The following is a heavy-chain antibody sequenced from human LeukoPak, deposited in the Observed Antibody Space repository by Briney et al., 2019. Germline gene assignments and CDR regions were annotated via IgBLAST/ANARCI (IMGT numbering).Heavy chain of an antibody. CDR1: GFTVSSNY. CDR2: ISGSGSNT. V-gene: IGHV3-23*01. J-gene: IGHJ4*02. Sequence: PGGSLRLSCAASGFTVSSNYMSWVRQAPGKGLEWVSAISGSGSNTYYADSVKGRFTISRDNSKNTLYLQMNSLRAEDTAVYYCVLGPAAGIDWGQGTLVTVSS. D-gene: IGHD6-13*01. CDR3: VLGPAAGID.